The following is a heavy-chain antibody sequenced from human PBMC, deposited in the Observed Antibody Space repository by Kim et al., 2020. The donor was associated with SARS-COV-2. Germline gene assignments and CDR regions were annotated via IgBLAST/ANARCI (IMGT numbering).Heavy chain of an antibody. CDR1: GFTFSSYG. CDR3: ASDYGGNSPRLYYFDY. Sequence: GGSLRLSCAASGFTFSSYGMHWVRQAPGKGLEWVAVIWYDGSNKYYADSVKGRFTISRDNSKNTLYLQMNSLRAEDTAVYYCASDYGGNSPRLYYFDYWGQGTLVTVSS. CDR2: IWYDGSNK. D-gene: IGHD4-17*01. J-gene: IGHJ4*02. V-gene: IGHV3-33*01.